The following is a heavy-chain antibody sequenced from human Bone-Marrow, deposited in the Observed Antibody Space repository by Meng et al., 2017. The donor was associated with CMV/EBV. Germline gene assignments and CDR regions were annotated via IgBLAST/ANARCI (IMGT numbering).Heavy chain of an antibody. CDR1: GYTFTSYY. V-gene: IGHV1-69*10. CDR2: IIPMIDKA. J-gene: IGHJ6*02. CDR3: ASAMVRTVTTYYYYLYGLDV. Sequence: SVKVSCKASGYTFTSYYVHWVRQAPGQGLEWMGGIIPMIDKAHYAQKFQGTVTITADKSTGTAYMELSSLKSDDTAVYYCASAMVRTVTTYYYYLYGLDVWGQGTTVTVSS. D-gene: IGHD3-10*01.